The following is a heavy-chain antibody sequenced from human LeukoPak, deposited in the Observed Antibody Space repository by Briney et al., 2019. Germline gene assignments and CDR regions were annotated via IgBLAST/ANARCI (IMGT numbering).Heavy chain of an antibody. V-gene: IGHV3-23*01. CDR2: ITGSGGST. D-gene: IGHD3/OR15-3a*01. Sequence: PGGSLRLSCAASGFTFSNYGLSWVRQAPGKGLEWVSGITGSGGSTYYADSVKGRFTISRDNSKNSLYLQMNSLRAEDTAVYYCARDQDWLFDYWGQGTLVTVSS. CDR1: GFTFSNYG. J-gene: IGHJ4*02. CDR3: ARDQDWLFDY.